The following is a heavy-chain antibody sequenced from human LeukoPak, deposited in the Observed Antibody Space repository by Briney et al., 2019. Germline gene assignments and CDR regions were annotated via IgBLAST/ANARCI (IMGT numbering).Heavy chain of an antibody. V-gene: IGHV3-23*01. CDR3: ANFYGSGSSYNSLDAFDI. J-gene: IGHJ3*02. D-gene: IGHD3-10*01. CDR2: ISGSGGST. Sequence: GGSLRLSCAASGFTFSSYAMSWVLQAPGQGLEWCSAISGSGGSTYYADSVKGRFTISRYNSKNTLYLQMNSLRAEDTAVYYCANFYGSGSSYNSLDAFDIWGQGTMVTVSS. CDR1: GFTFSSYA.